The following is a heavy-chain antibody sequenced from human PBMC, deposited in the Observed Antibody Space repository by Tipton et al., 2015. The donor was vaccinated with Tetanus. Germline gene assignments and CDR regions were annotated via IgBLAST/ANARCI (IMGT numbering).Heavy chain of an antibody. Sequence: TLSLTCTVSGGSMSSNYWSWIRQPPGKGPEWLGHIDYSGNTNYNSSLKGRATISLNTPKNQFSLKLTSVTAADTAVYYCVRGGNFYAMDVWGQGTTVTVSS. J-gene: IGHJ6*02. V-gene: IGHV4-59*01. CDR2: IDYSGNT. CDR3: VRGGNFYAMDV. D-gene: IGHD3-16*01. CDR1: GGSMSSNY.